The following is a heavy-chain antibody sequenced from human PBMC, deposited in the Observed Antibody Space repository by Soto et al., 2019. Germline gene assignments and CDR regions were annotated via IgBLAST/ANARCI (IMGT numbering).Heavy chain of an antibody. J-gene: IGHJ6*02. D-gene: IGHD3-3*01. CDR1: GGTFSSYA. Sequence: SVKVSCKASGGTFSSYAISWVRQAPGQGLEWMGGIIPIFGTANYAQKFQGRVTITADESTSTAYMELSSLRSEDTAVYYCARSGFSDFWSGYHYGMDVWGQGTTVTVSS. V-gene: IGHV1-69*13. CDR2: IIPIFGTA. CDR3: ARSGFSDFWSGYHYGMDV.